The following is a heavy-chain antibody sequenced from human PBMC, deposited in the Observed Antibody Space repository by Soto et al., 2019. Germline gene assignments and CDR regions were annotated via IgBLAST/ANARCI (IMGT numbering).Heavy chain of an antibody. V-gene: IGHV3-64D*06. CDR1: GFTFSSYA. CDR3: VKAGYNILTGYLDY. Sequence: GGSLRLSCSASGFTFSSYAMHWVRQAPGKGLEYVSAISSNGGSTYYADSVKGRFTISRDNSKNTLYLQMSSLRAEDTAVYYCVKAGYNILTGYLDYWGQGTLVTVSS. J-gene: IGHJ4*02. CDR2: ISSNGGST. D-gene: IGHD3-9*01.